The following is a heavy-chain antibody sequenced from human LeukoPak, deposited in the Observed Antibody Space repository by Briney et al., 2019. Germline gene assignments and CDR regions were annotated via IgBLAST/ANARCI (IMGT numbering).Heavy chain of an antibody. J-gene: IGHJ5*02. CDR2: INTNTGNP. CDR1: GYTFTSYA. V-gene: IGHV7-4-1*02. CDR3: ARDVNLSGWISGAFDP. D-gene: IGHD6-19*01. Sequence: GASVKVSCKASGYTFTSYAMNWVRQAPGQGLEWMGWINTNTGNPTYAQGFTGRFVFSLDTSVSTAYLQISSLKAEDTAVYYCARDVNLSGWISGAFDPWGQGTLVTVSS.